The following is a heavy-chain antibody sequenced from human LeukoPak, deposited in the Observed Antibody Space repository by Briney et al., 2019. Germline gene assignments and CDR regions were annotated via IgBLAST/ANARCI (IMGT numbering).Heavy chain of an antibody. CDR2: ISSSSSTI. V-gene: IGHV3-48*01. Sequence: GGSLTLSCAASGFTFSSYSMNWVRQAPGKGLEWVSYISSSSSTIYYADSVKGRFTISRDNAKNSLYLQMNSLRAEDTAVYYCARDRWVSDYYFDYWGQGTLVTVSS. J-gene: IGHJ4*02. CDR3: ARDRWVSDYYFDY. D-gene: IGHD3-22*01. CDR1: GFTFSSYS.